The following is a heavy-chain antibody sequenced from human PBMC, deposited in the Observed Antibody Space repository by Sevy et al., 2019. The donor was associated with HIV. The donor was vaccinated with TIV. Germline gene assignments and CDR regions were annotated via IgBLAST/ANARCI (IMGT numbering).Heavy chain of an antibody. CDR2: ISNDGSDK. Sequence: GGSLRISCVASGFAFSRYGMHWVRQAPGKGLEWVALISNDGSDKNYGDSMKGRFTISRDNSRDTVYLQMNSLRAEDTAVYYCANSRGRFDGSSWIYYYYDIDVRGQGTTVTVSS. CDR1: GFAFSRYG. J-gene: IGHJ6*01. V-gene: IGHV3-30*18. D-gene: IGHD6-13*01. CDR3: ANSRGRFDGSSWIYYYYDIDV.